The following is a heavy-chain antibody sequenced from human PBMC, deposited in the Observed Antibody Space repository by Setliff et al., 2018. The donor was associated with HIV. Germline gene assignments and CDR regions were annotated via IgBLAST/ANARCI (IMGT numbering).Heavy chain of an antibody. CDR1: GGSMSSYY. J-gene: IGHJ3*02. Sequence: SETLSLTCTVSGGSMSSYYWSWIRQPPGKGLEWVGYIYYSGSTNYNPSLKSRVSISVDTSKNQFSLKLSSVTAADTGMYYCGRVGFGELFGAFDIWGQGIMVTVSS. D-gene: IGHD3-10*01. CDR2: IYYSGST. CDR3: GRVGFGELFGAFDI. V-gene: IGHV4-59*01.